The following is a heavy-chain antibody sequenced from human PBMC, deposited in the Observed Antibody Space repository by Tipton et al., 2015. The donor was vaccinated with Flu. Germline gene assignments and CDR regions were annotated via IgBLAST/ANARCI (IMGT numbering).Heavy chain of an antibody. CDR3: ARGSLNIDY. CDR1: GGSINNFS. J-gene: IGHJ4*02. CDR2: IFTSGIT. Sequence: TLSLTCTVSGGSINNFSWSWIWQTAGKGLEWIGRIFTSGITDYTQSLKSRVTMSIDASKRQVSLRLSSVTAADTAVYYCARGSLNIDYWGQGILVTVSS. V-gene: IGHV4-4*07.